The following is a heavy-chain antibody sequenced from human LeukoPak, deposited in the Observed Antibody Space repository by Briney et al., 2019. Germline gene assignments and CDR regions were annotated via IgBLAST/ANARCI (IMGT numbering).Heavy chain of an antibody. D-gene: IGHD6-19*01. CDR2: IYHSGNT. V-gene: IGHV4-34*01. CDR3: AREARQWLGNWFDP. J-gene: IGHJ5*02. CDR1: GGSFSGYY. Sequence: ASETLSLTCAVYGGSFSGYYWSWIRQPPGKGLEWIGEIYHSGNTNYNPSLKSRVTISVDKSKSQFSLKLSSVTAADTAVYYCAREARQWLGNWFDPWGQGTLVTVSS.